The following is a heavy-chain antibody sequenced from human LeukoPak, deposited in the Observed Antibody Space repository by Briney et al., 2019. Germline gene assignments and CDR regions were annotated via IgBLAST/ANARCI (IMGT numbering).Heavy chain of an antibody. Sequence: SETLSLTCTVSGYSISSGYYWGWIRQPPGKGLEWIGSIYHSGSTYYNPSLKSRVTISVDTSKNQFSLKLSSVTAADTAVYYCARDSHLTGYYEYPTWSYGMDVWGQGTTVTVSS. D-gene: IGHD3-9*01. CDR3: ARDSHLTGYYEYPTWSYGMDV. CDR1: GYSISSGYY. V-gene: IGHV4-38-2*02. CDR2: IYHSGST. J-gene: IGHJ6*02.